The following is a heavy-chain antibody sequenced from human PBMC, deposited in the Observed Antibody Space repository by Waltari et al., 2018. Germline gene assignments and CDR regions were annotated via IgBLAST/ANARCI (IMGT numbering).Heavy chain of an antibody. Sequence: QEHLVQSGTEVKKPGDSVKVYCKASEEIFTNDEINWVRQAAGQGLEWMGWMNPRSGKTGYAQIFQGRVTMTRNASTTIAYLELSSLRSEDTAIYFCARGYGSGSDAFDIWGQGTMVIVSS. V-gene: IGHV1-8*01. D-gene: IGHD3-10*01. CDR1: EEIFTNDE. J-gene: IGHJ3*02. CDR3: ARGYGSGSDAFDI. CDR2: MNPRSGKT.